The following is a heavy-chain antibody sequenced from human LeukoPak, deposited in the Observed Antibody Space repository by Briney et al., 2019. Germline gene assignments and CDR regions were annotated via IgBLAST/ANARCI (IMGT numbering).Heavy chain of an antibody. V-gene: IGHV4-59*01. CDR1: GGSISSYY. J-gene: IGHJ4*02. CDR3: ARESVVTVFDY. CDR2: IYYSGST. D-gene: IGHD2-21*02. Sequence: SETLSLTCTVTGGSISSYYWSWIRQPPGKGLEWIGYIYYSGSTNYNPSLKSRVTISVDTSKNQFSLKLSSVTAADTAVYYCARESVVTVFDYWGQGTLVTVSS.